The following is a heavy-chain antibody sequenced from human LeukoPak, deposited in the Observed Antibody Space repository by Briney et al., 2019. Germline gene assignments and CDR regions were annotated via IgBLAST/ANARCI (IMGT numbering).Heavy chain of an antibody. CDR1: GYTFTGYY. J-gene: IGHJ6*03. CDR2: INPNSGGT. V-gene: IGHV1-2*02. Sequence: GASAKVSCKASGYTFTGYYMHWVRQAPGQGLEWMGWINPNSGGTNYAQKFQGRVTMTRDTSISTAYMELSRLRSDDTAVYYCARAMVRGVRAYYYYYMDVWGKGTTVTISS. D-gene: IGHD3-10*01. CDR3: ARAMVRGVRAYYYYYMDV.